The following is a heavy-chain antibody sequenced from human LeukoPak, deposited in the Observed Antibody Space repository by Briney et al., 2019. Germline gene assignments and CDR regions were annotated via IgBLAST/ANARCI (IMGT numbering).Heavy chain of an antibody. D-gene: IGHD6-13*01. CDR3: AKFRAAAGPRDFDY. J-gene: IGHJ4*02. Sequence: TGGSLRLSCAASGFTFSSYAMTWVRQAPGKGLEWVSTLSGSGSITYYADSVKGRFSISRDNSQSTLYLQMNSLRAEDTAVYYCAKFRAAAGPRDFDYWGQGTLVTVSS. CDR1: GFTFSSYA. V-gene: IGHV3-23*01. CDR2: LSGSGSIT.